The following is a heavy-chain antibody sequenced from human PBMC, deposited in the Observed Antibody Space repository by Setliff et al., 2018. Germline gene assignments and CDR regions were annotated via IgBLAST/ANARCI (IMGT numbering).Heavy chain of an antibody. J-gene: IGHJ6*03. CDR2: INPSGEST. V-gene: IGHV1-18*01. D-gene: IGHD6-13*01. CDR1: GYTFTSYG. Sequence: ASVKVSCKASGYTFTSYGISWVRQAPGQGLEWLGVINPSGESTNYAQKFQGRVNMTRDTSTSTAYMELRSLKSEDAAIYYCARGIVAYASWYPNKHAYYFYMDVWGNGTTVTVSS. CDR3: ARGIVAYASWYPNKHAYYFYMDV.